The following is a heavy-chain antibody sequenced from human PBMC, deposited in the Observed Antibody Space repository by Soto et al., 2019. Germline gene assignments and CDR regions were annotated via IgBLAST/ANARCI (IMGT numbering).Heavy chain of an antibody. CDR3: AIVWVTTPFVSFGMDV. D-gene: IGHD4-17*01. Sequence: PSETLSLTCTVSGGSISSGGYYWSWIRQHPGKGLEWIGYIYYSGSTYYNPSLKSRVTISVDTSKNQFSLKLSSVTAADTAVYYCAIVWVTTPFVSFGMDVWGQGTTVTV. CDR2: IYYSGST. J-gene: IGHJ6*02. CDR1: GGSISSGGYY. V-gene: IGHV4-31*03.